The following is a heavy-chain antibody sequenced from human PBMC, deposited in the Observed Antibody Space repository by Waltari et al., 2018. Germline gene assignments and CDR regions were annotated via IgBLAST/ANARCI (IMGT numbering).Heavy chain of an antibody. V-gene: IGHV4-38-2*01. D-gene: IGHD6-13*01. J-gene: IGHJ3*01. CDR1: GYSISSGYY. CDR3: ARQSSIAAAY. Sequence: QVQLQESGPGLVKPSETLSLTCAVSGYSISSGYYWGWIRQPPGKGLEWIGSIYHSGSTYSNPSLKSRVTISVDTSKNQFSLKLSSVTAADTAVYYCARQSSIAAAYWGQGTMVTVSS. CDR2: IYHSGST.